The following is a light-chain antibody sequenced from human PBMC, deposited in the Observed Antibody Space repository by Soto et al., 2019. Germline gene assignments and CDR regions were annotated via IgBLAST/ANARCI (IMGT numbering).Light chain of an antibody. V-gene: IGKV3-11*01. CDR2: DAS. J-gene: IGKJ1*01. Sequence: EIVLTQSPATLSLSPGERATLSCRASQSVSSYLAWYQQKPGQAPRLLIYDASNRATGIPARFSGSASGTDFTLTITSLEPEDFAVYYCQQRSSWPWTFGQGTKVEIK. CDR1: QSVSSY. CDR3: QQRSSWPWT.